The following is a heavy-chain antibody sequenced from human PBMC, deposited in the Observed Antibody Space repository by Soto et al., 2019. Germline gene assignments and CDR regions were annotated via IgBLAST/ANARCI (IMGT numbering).Heavy chain of an antibody. V-gene: IGHV3-11*01. CDR3: ARSSLTYFEF. CDR1: GFTFSDYY. J-gene: IGHJ4*02. CDR2: ISGSGSTT. Sequence: QVHLEESGGGLVKPGGSLRLSCTASGFTFSDYYMSWIRQAPGKGLEWLAYISGSGSTTYYTDSVKGRFAISRDNARTSLYLQINSLRVKDSAVYYCARSSLTYFEFWGQGTLVTVSS.